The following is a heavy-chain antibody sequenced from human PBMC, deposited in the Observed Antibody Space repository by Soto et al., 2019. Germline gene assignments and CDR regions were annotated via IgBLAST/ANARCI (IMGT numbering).Heavy chain of an antibody. CDR1: GGSISSSSYY. D-gene: IGHD1-7*01. V-gene: IGHV4-39*01. J-gene: IGHJ6*02. CDR2: IYYSGST. Sequence: QLQLQESGPGLVKPSETLSLTCTVSGGSISSSSYYWGWIRQPPGKGLEWIGSIYYSGSTYYNPSLKSRVTISVDTSKNQFSLKLSSVTAADTAVYYCVVLELRRWYYGMDVWGQGTTVTVSS. CDR3: VVLELRRWYYGMDV.